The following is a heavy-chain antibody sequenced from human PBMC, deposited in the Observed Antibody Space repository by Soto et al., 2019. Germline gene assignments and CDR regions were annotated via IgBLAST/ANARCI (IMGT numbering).Heavy chain of an antibody. J-gene: IGHJ3*01. D-gene: IGHD2-2*01. Sequence: SQTLSLTCAISGDSVSSNSSAWSWIRHSPSRGLDWLGRTYYRSKGYDDYAVSVKSRITINPDTSKNQSYLQLNSVTPEDTAVYYCATEMYLCNPDAFDVWRQGTTVTVSS. CDR3: ATEMYLCNPDAFDV. CDR2: TYYRSKGYD. V-gene: IGHV6-1*01. CDR1: GDSVSSNSSA.